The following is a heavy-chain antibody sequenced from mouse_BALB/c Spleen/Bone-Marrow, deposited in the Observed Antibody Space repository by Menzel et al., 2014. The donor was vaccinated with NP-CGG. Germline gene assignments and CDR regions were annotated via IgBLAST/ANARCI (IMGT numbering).Heavy chain of an antibody. CDR2: IYPGDGDT. Sequence: SGAELARPGASVKLSCKASAYTFTSYWMQWVKQRPGQGLEWIGAIYPGDGDTRYTQKFKGKATLTADKSSSTAYMQLSSLASEDSAVYYCARGYYYGSTYGWYFDVWGAGTTVTVSS. D-gene: IGHD1-1*01. CDR3: ARGYYYGSTYGWYFDV. V-gene: IGHV1-87*01. J-gene: IGHJ1*01. CDR1: AYTFTSYW.